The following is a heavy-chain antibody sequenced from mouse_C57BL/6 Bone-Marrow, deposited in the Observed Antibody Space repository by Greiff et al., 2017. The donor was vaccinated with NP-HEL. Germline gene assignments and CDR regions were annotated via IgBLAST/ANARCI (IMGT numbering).Heavy chain of an antibody. CDR2: IYIGNGYT. V-gene: IGHV1-58*01. J-gene: IGHJ4*01. CDR3: AREIYYGNLYAMDY. CDR1: GFTFTIYC. D-gene: IGHD2-1*01. Sequence: VQLLQSGAVLVPPGSSVKLSCTSSGFTFTIYCIYWVQQSPGQGLEWIGYIYIGNGYTEYNEKFKGKVTLSLDTSSSTAYMQLSSLTSEDSAIYFCAREIYYGNLYAMDYWGQGTSVTVSS.